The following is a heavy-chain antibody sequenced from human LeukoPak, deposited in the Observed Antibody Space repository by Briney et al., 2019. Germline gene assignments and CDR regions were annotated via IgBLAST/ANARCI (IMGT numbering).Heavy chain of an antibody. CDR2: IKQDGSEK. Sequence: GGSLRLSCAASGFTFNSYWMTWVRQAPGKGLEWVATIKQDGSEKLYVDSVKGRFAISRDNAKNSLYLQMNSLRVEDTAVYYCANIRGEWGQGTLVTVSS. CDR1: GFTFNSYW. J-gene: IGHJ4*02. D-gene: IGHD3-10*01. V-gene: IGHV3-7*03. CDR3: ANIRGE.